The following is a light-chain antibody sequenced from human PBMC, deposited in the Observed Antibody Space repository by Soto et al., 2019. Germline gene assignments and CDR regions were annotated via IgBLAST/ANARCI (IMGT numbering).Light chain of an antibody. CDR2: AAS. Sequence: DIQMTQSPSTQSASVGARVTITCRASQSISRWLAWYQQKPGKAPKLLIYAASTLQSGVPSRFSGSGSGTDFTLTISRLEPEDFAVYYCQQYGSSGTCGQGTKV. CDR3: QQYGSSGT. J-gene: IGKJ1*01. CDR1: QSISRW. V-gene: IGKV1-5*01.